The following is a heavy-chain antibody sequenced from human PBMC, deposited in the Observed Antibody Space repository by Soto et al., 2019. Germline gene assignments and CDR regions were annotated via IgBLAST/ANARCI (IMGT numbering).Heavy chain of an antibody. Sequence: ASVKVSCKASGYTFTDYYMHWVRQAPGQGLEWMGWINTNSGGTNYAQKFQGWVTMTRDTSISTAYMELSRLRSDDTAVYYCARGIATRPDGGSRYYFDYWGEGTLVTVSS. CDR1: GYTFTDYY. CDR3: ARGIATRPDGGSRYYFDY. V-gene: IGHV1-2*04. D-gene: IGHD6-6*01. CDR2: INTNSGGT. J-gene: IGHJ4*02.